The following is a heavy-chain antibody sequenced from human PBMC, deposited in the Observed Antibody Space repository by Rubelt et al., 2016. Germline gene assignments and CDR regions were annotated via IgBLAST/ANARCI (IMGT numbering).Heavy chain of an antibody. CDR3: ARGGQRFGVVNY. CDR2: INHSGST. Sequence: QVQLQQWGAGLLKPSETLSLTCAVYGGSFSGYYWSWIRQPPGKGLEWIGEINHSGSTNYNPSLKSRVTISVGTSKNQCSLKRSSVTAADTAVYYCARGGQRFGVVNYWGQGTLVTVSS. D-gene: IGHD3-3*01. V-gene: IGHV4-34*01. J-gene: IGHJ4*02. CDR1: GGSFSGYY.